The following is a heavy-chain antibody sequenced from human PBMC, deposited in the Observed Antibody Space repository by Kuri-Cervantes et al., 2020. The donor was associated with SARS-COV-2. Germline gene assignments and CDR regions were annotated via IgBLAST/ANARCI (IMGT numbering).Heavy chain of an antibody. V-gene: IGHV1-46*01. Sequence: ASVKVSCKASGYTFTSYYMHWVRQAPGQGLEWMGIINPSGGSTSYAQKFQGRVTMTRDTSTSTVYMELSSLRSEDTAVYYCARERRIAVAGRVEVWCDPWGQGTLVTVSS. J-gene: IGHJ5*02. D-gene: IGHD6-19*01. CDR1: GYTFTSYY. CDR2: INPSGGST. CDR3: ARERRIAVAGRVEVWCDP.